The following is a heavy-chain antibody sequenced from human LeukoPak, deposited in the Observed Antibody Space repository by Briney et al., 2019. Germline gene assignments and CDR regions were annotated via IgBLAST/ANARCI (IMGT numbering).Heavy chain of an antibody. CDR1: GGSFSGYY. CDR2: INHSGST. Sequence: PSETLSLTCAVYGGSFSGYYWSRIRQPPGKGLEWIGEINHSGSTNYNPSLKSRVTISVDTSKNQFSLKLSSVTAADTAVYYCARGNGYSYGFGDYYYYMDVWGKGTTVTISS. J-gene: IGHJ6*03. D-gene: IGHD5-18*01. CDR3: ARGNGYSYGFGDYYYYMDV. V-gene: IGHV4-34*01.